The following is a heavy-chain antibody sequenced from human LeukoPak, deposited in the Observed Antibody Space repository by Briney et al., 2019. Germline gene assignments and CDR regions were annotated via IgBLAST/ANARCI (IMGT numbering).Heavy chain of an antibody. CDR3: ARGHGDYSAFDI. Sequence: GGSLRLSCAASGFTFSSYGMHWVRQAPGKGLEWVAFIRYDGSNKYYADSVKGRFTISRDNSKNTLYLQMNSLRAEDTAVYYCARGHGDYSAFDIWGQGTMVTVSS. D-gene: IGHD4-17*01. J-gene: IGHJ3*02. V-gene: IGHV3-30*02. CDR1: GFTFSSYG. CDR2: IRYDGSNK.